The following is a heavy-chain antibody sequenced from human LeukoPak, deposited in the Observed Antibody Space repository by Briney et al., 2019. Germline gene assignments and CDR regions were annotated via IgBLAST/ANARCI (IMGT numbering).Heavy chain of an antibody. CDR2: IYTSGST. Sequence: SETLSLTCTVSGGSISSYYWSWIRQPAGKGLEWIGRIYTSGSTNYNPSLKSRVTMSVDTSKNQFSLKLSSVTAADTAVYYCAKDWLYCSSTSCFGVFDYWGQGTLVTVSS. D-gene: IGHD2-2*01. V-gene: IGHV4-4*07. J-gene: IGHJ4*02. CDR3: AKDWLYCSSTSCFGVFDY. CDR1: GGSISSYY.